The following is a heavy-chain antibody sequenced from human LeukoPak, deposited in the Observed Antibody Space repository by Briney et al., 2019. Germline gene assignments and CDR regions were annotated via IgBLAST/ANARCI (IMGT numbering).Heavy chain of an antibody. CDR2: ISAYNGNT. D-gene: IGHD6-19*01. CDR1: GYTFTSYG. J-gene: IGHJ3*02. CDR3: ARTIAVAGHDAFDI. V-gene: IGHV1-18*04. Sequence: ASVKVSCKASGYTFTSYGISWVRQAPGQGLEGMGWISAYNGNTNYAQKLQGRVTMTTDTSTSTAYMELRSLRSDDTAVYYCARTIAVAGHDAFDIWGQGTMVTVSS.